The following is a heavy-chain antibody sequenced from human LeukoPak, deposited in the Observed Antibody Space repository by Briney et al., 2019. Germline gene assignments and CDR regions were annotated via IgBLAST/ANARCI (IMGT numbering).Heavy chain of an antibody. J-gene: IGHJ4*02. CDR2: ISDRGGRT. CDR3: AKDGSGWYHDY. CDR1: GFTSSNYG. D-gene: IGHD6-19*01. V-gene: IGHV3-23*01. Sequence: GGSLRLSCAASGFTSSNYGMHWVRQAPGKGLEWVSAISDRGGRTYYADSVKGRFSISRDKSKNTVHLQMNSLRAEDTAVYYCAKDGSGWYHDYWGQGTLVTVSS.